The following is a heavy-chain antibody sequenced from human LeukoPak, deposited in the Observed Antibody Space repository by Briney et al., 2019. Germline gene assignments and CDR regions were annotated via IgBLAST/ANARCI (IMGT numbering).Heavy chain of an antibody. CDR2: INTGNDKT. CDR3: ARGISNWYDY. V-gene: IGHV1-3*03. Sequence: ASVKVSCKTSGYTFTSYAIHWVRQAPGHRLEWMGWINTGNDKTKYSQEFQGRVTITRDTSASTAYMELSSLRSEDMAVYYCARGISNWYDYWGQGTLVTVSS. CDR1: GYTFTSYA. J-gene: IGHJ5*01.